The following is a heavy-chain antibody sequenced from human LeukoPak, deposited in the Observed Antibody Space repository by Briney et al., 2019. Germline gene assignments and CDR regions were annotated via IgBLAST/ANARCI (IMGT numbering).Heavy chain of an antibody. CDR1: GFTFSSHG. J-gene: IGHJ4*02. V-gene: IGHV3-23*01. CDR2: ISPNGVIT. CDR3: AKDDAWLQYGD. Sequence: GGSLRLSCAASGFTFSSHGMNWVRQAPGKGLEWVSGISPNGVITYYADSVKGRFTISRDNSKGTVSLQMNSLRPEDTAVYYCAKDDAWLQYGDWGRGTLVTVSS. D-gene: IGHD5-24*01.